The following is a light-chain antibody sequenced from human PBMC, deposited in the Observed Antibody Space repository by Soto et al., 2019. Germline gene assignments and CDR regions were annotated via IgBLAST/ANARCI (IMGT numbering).Light chain of an antibody. CDR1: QSVSTY. Sequence: EIVWTQSPGTRSWSPGERATLSCRASQSVSTYLAWYQRKPGQAPRLLIYGASSMGTGIPDRFSGSGSGTDFTLTISRLEPEDFAVYYCHQYGGSPQTFGQGTKVEIK. V-gene: IGKV3-20*01. CDR3: HQYGGSPQT. J-gene: IGKJ1*01. CDR2: GAS.